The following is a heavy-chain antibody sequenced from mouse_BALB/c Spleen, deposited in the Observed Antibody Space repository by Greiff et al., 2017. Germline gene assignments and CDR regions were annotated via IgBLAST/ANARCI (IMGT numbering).Heavy chain of an antibody. CDR1: GFAFSSYD. J-gene: IGHJ4*01. CDR2: ISSGGGST. CDR3: ARDYYDYEDYYAMDY. V-gene: IGHV5-12-1*01. Sequence: EVKLVESGGGLVKPGGSLKLSCAASGFAFSSYDMSWVRQTPEKRLEWVAYISSGGGSTYYPDTVKGRFTISRDNAKNTLYLQMSSLKSEDTAMYYCARDYYDYEDYYAMDYWGQGTSVTVSS. D-gene: IGHD2-4*01.